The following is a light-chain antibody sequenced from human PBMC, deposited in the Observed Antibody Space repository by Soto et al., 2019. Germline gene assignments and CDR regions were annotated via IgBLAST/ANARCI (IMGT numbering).Light chain of an antibody. CDR1: ESVRSK. V-gene: IGKV3-20*01. Sequence: EIVMTQSPATLSVSPGEGVTLSCRASESVRSKVAWYQQNAGQAPRLLIYGASSRATGIPDRFSGSGSGTDFTLTISRLEPEDFAVYYCLQYGTFPRTFGQGTKVDIK. J-gene: IGKJ1*01. CDR3: LQYGTFPRT. CDR2: GAS.